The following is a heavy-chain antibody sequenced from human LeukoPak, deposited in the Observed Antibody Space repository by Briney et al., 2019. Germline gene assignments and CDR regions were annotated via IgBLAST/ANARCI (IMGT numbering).Heavy chain of an antibody. V-gene: IGHV1-18*01. J-gene: IGHJ6*02. Sequence: GGSVKVSCKASGYTFTSYGISWVRQAPGQGLEWMGWISAYNGNTDYAQKLQGRVTMTTDTSTSTAYMELRSLRSDDTAVYYCARDLPDVTIFGVVITYYYGMDVWGQGTTVTVSS. D-gene: IGHD3-3*01. CDR2: ISAYNGNT. CDR1: GYTFTSYG. CDR3: ARDLPDVTIFGVVITYYYGMDV.